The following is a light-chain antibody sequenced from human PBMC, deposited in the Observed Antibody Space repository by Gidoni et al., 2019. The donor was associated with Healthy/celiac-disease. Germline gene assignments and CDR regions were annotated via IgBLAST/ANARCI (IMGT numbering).Light chain of an antibody. CDR2: GAS. CDR1: QSVSSSD. J-gene: IGKJ2*01. V-gene: IGKV3-20*01. Sequence: EIVLTQSPGTLSLSPGERATLSCRASQSVSSSDLSWYQQKPGQAPRLLIYGASSRATGIPDRVSGSGSGTDFTLTISRLEPEDFAGYYCQQYGSSPPMYTFGQGTKLEIK. CDR3: QQYGSSPPMYT.